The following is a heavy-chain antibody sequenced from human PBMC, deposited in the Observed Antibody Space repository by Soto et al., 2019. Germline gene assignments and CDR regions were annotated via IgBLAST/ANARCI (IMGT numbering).Heavy chain of an antibody. V-gene: IGHV3-72*01. Sequence: PGGSLRLSCAGSGFTLSDHYIDWVRQAPGKGLEWVGRSRDKAQGYSTAYAASVKGRFTTSRDESKNSVYLQMNSLRAEDTAVYYCAEPPGTYSGSYWPPDYWGQGTLVTVSS. CDR3: AEPPGTYSGSYWPPDY. D-gene: IGHD1-26*01. J-gene: IGHJ4*02. CDR1: GFTLSDHY. CDR2: SRDKAQGYST.